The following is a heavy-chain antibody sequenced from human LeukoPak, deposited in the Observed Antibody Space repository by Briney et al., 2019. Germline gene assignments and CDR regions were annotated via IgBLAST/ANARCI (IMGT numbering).Heavy chain of an antibody. D-gene: IGHD2-21*01. CDR3: AREGAHIQAIDY. J-gene: IGHJ4*02. Sequence: ASVKVSCKASGGTYSNYAISWVRQAPGQGLEWMGGIIPIFGTANYAQKFQGRVTITADESTSTAYMELSSLRSGDTAVYYCAREGAHIQAIDYWGQGTLVTVSS. CDR1: GGTYSNYA. CDR2: IIPIFGTA. V-gene: IGHV1-69*13.